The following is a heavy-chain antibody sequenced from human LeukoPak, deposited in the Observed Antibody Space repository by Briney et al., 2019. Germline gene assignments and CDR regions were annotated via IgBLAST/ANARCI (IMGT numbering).Heavy chain of an antibody. J-gene: IGHJ6*02. CDR3: ARGGYCSSTSCYNYGMDV. CDR1: GYTFSTYP. V-gene: IGHV7-4-1*02. Sequence: GASVKVSCTASGYTFSTYPMNWVRQAPGQGLEWMGWINTNTGSPTYAQGLTGRFVFSLDTSVSTAYLQISSLKAEDTAVYYCARGGYCSSTSCYNYGMDVWGQGTTVTVSS. CDR2: INTNTGSP. D-gene: IGHD2-2*03.